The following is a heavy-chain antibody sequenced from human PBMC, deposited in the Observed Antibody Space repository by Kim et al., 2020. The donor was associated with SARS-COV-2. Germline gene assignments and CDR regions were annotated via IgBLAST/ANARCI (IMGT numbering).Heavy chain of an antibody. CDR3: ARLQMGPITVDY. CDR2: IFYSGST. Sequence: SETLSLTCTVSGASISSSSDYWGWIRQPPGKGLEWIGNIFYSGSTHYNPSLKSRVTISVDTSKNQFSLKLSSVTAADTAVYYCARLQMGPITVDYWGQGTLVTVSS. J-gene: IGHJ4*02. CDR1: GASISSSSDY. D-gene: IGHD3-16*01. V-gene: IGHV4-39*01.